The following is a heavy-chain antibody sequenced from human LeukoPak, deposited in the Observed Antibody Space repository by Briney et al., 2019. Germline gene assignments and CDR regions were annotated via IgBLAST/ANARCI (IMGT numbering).Heavy chain of an antibody. J-gene: IGHJ4*02. D-gene: IGHD2-2*01. V-gene: IGHV3-30-3*01. CDR3: ARFADLSSTFDY. Sequence: GGSLRLSCAASGFTFSSYAMHWVRQAPGKGLEWVAVISYDGSNKYYADSVKGRFTISRDNSKNTLYLQMNSLRGEDTAVYYCARFADLSSTFDYWGQGTLVTVSS. CDR2: ISYDGSNK. CDR1: GFTFSSYA.